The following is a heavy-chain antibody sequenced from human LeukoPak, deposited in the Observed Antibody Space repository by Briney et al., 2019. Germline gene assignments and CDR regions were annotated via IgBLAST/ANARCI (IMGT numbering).Heavy chain of an antibody. CDR2: ISGGGIST. D-gene: IGHD3-22*01. Sequence: GGSLRLSCAASGFTFSNYAMTWVRQAPGKGLEWVSLISGGGISTFYADSVKGRFTISRDNSENTLYLQMNSLRAEDTAVYLCARGDSRGHYCPIDHWGQGTLVTVSS. J-gene: IGHJ4*01. CDR3: ARGDSRGHYCPIDH. V-gene: IGHV3-23*01. CDR1: GFTFSNYA.